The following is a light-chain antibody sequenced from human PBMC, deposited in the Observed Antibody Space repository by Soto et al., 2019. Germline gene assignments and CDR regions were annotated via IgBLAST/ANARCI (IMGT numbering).Light chain of an antibody. CDR1: QSVSSSY. CDR2: GAS. Sequence: EIVLTQSPGTLSLSPGERATLSCRASQSVSSSYLAWYQQKPGQAPRLLIYGASSRATGIPDRFSGRGSGTDFTLTISRLETEDFAVYYCQQYGSSPPITVGPWTKVDIK. J-gene: IGKJ3*01. CDR3: QQYGSSPPIT. V-gene: IGKV3-20*01.